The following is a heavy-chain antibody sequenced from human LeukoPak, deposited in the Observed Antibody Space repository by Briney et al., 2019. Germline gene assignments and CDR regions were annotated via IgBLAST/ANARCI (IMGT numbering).Heavy chain of an antibody. CDR2: ISGSGGST. J-gene: IGHJ4*02. CDR1: GFTFSSYA. V-gene: IGHV3-23*01. CDR3: AKDSTKTLYYYDSSGSNFDY. D-gene: IGHD3-22*01. Sequence: GGSLRLSCAASGFTFSSYAMSWVRQAPGKGLEWVSAISGSGGSTYYADSVKGRFTISRDNSKNTLYLQMNSLRAEDTAVYYCAKDSTKTLYYYDSSGSNFDYWGQGTLVTVSS.